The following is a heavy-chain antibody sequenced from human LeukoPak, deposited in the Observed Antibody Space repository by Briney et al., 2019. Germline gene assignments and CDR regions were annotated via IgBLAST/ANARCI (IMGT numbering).Heavy chain of an antibody. D-gene: IGHD3-3*01. V-gene: IGHV1-2*02. J-gene: IGHJ6*02. CDR1: GYTFTGYY. CDR2: INPNSGDT. Sequence: AASVKVSCKASGYTFTGYYMHWVRQAPGQGLEWMGWINPNSGDTNHAQKFQGRVTMTRDTSISTAYVEVSSLRSEDTAVYYCARARILEWLPWVNLATPQVDYGMDVWGQGTTVTVSS. CDR3: ARARILEWLPWVNLATPQVDYGMDV.